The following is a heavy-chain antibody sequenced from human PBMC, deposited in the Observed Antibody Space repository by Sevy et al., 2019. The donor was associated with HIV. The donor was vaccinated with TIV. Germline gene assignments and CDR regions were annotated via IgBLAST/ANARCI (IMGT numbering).Heavy chain of an antibody. CDR3: AREAYYYDSREENWFDP. Sequence: GGSLRLSCVGSGFTFSTYTMHWVRQAPGKGLEWLSSISGDRRTIYYADSLKGRFTISRDNAKNSLYLQMNSLRDEDTAVYYCAREAYYYDSREENWFDPWGQGTLVTVSS. CDR1: GFTFSTYT. CDR2: ISGDRRTI. D-gene: IGHD3-22*01. V-gene: IGHV3-48*02. J-gene: IGHJ5*02.